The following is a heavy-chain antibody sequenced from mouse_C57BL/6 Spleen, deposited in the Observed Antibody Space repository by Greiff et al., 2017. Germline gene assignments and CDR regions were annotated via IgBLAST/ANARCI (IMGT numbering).Heavy chain of an antibody. CDR3: ARGPYYYGSSYGYFDV. J-gene: IGHJ1*03. V-gene: IGHV1-69*01. CDR1: GYTFTSYW. CDR2: IDPSDSYT. D-gene: IGHD1-1*01. Sequence: QVQLKQSGAELVMPGASVKLSCKASGYTFTSYWMHWVKQRPGQGLEWIGEIDPSDSYTNYNQKFKGKSTLTVDKSSSTAYMQLSSLTSEDSAVYYCARGPYYYGSSYGYFDVWGTGTTVTVSS.